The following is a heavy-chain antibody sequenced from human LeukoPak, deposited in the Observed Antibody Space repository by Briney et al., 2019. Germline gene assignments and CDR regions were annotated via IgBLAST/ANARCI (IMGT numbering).Heavy chain of an antibody. CDR3: AKDRWYYYDSSGYPLDAFDI. CDR2: ISGSGGST. D-gene: IGHD3-22*01. Sequence: PGGSLRLSCAASGFTFNSYAMSWVRQAPGKGLEWVSAISGSGGSTYYADSVKGRFTISRDNSKNTLYLQMNSLRTEDTAVYYCAKDRWYYYDSSGYPLDAFDIWGQGTMVTVSS. J-gene: IGHJ3*02. CDR1: GFTFNSYA. V-gene: IGHV3-23*01.